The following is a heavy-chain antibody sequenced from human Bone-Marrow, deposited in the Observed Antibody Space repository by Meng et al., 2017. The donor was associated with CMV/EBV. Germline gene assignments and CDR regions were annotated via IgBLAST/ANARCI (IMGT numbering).Heavy chain of an antibody. V-gene: IGHV3-7*01. Sequence: GGSLRLSCVVSGFTFSSYWMSWVRQAPGKGLEWVANIRQDGSEKYYVDSVKGRFTISRDNAKNSLYLQMNSLRAEDTVVYYCAREASMVRGHVYYYYYVMDVWGQGTTVTVSS. CDR3: AREASMVRGHVYYYYYVMDV. D-gene: IGHD3-10*01. J-gene: IGHJ6*02. CDR1: GFTFSSYW. CDR2: IRQDGSEK.